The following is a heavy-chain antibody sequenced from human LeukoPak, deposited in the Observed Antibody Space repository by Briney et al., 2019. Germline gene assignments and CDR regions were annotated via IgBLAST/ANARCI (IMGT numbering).Heavy chain of an antibody. V-gene: IGHV3-33*01. CDR3: ARDLAADASD. Sequence: GGSLRLSCAASGFTFNSCDMHWVRQAPSKALEWVALIWHDGSKKYYADSVKGRFTISRDNSKNLLYLQMNSLRVEDTAVYYCARDLAADASDWGQGTLVTVSS. CDR1: GFTFNSCD. D-gene: IGHD3-10*01. J-gene: IGHJ4*02. CDR2: IWHDGSKK.